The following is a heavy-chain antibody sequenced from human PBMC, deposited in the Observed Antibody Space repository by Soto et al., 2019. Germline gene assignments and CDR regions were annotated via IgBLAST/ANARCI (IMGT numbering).Heavy chain of an antibody. Sequence: QVQLVQSGTEVKKPGSSVKVSCTASGGSSTNYALSWVRQAPGQGLEWMGGIIPVFGTPNYSPNFQDRVTIPADKSTATVHMELTSLRLEDTAMYFCSRSLYISGWVNWYFDLWGRGTLVTVSS. V-gene: IGHV1-69*06. CDR2: IIPVFGTP. J-gene: IGHJ2*01. CDR1: GGSSTNYA. CDR3: SRSLYISGWVNWYFDL. D-gene: IGHD6-19*01.